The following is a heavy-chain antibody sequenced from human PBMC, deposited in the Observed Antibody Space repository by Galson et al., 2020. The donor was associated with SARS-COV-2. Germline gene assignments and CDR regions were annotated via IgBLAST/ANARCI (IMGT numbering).Heavy chain of an antibody. CDR2: IGTAGDT. CDR1: GFTFSSYD. D-gene: IGHD3-22*01. J-gene: IGHJ6*03. Sequence: GESLKISCAASGFTFSSYDMHWVRQATGKGLEWVSAIGTAGDTYYPGSVKGRFTISRENAKNSLYLQMNSLRAGDTAVYYCARGNYYDSSGYWHLYYYYYMDVWGKGTTVTVSS. CDR3: ARGNYYDSSGYWHLYYYYYMDV. V-gene: IGHV3-13*01.